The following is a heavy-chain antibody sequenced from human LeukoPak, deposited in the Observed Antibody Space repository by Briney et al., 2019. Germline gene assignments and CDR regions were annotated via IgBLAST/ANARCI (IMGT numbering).Heavy chain of an antibody. V-gene: IGHV3-21*01. J-gene: IGHJ4*02. CDR3: ARSPGAMIVVVPDY. Sequence: AGRSLRLSCAASGFTFDDYAMHWVRQAPGKGLEWVSSISSSSSYIYYADSVKGRFTISRDNAKNSLYLQMNSLRAEDTAVYYCARSPGAMIVVVPDYWGQGTLVTVSS. D-gene: IGHD3-22*01. CDR2: ISSSSSYI. CDR1: GFTFDDYA.